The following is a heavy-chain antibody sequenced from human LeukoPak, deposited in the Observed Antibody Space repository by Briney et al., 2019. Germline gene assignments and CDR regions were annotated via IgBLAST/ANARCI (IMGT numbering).Heavy chain of an antibody. CDR2: MSSSDDGR. Sequence: GGSLRLSCAASGFTFSTSSMSWVRQAPGKGLEWVSAMSSSDDGRYYAASVRGRFTISRDTSRSTLYLQMNSLRAEDAAVYYCAKAPVTSCRGAFCYPFDYWGQGTLVTVSS. D-gene: IGHD2-15*01. CDR1: GFTFSTSS. CDR3: AKAPVTSCRGAFCYPFDY. J-gene: IGHJ4*02. V-gene: IGHV3-23*01.